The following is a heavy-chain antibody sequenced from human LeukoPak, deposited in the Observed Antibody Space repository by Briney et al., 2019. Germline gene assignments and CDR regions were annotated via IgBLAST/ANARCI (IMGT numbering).Heavy chain of an antibody. CDR3: ARSQYCSSTSCYVGAYMDV. Sequence: SVKVSCKASGGTFSSYAISWVRQAPGQGLEWMGGIIPIFGTANYAQKFQGRVTITTDESTSTAYMELSSLRSEDTAGYYCARSQYCSSTSCYVGAYMDVWGKGTTVTVSS. CDR2: IIPIFGTA. D-gene: IGHD2-2*01. J-gene: IGHJ6*03. CDR1: GGTFSSYA. V-gene: IGHV1-69*05.